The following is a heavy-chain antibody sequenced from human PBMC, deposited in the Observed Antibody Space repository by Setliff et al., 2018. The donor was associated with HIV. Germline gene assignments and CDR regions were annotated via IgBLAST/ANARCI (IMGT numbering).Heavy chain of an antibody. V-gene: IGHV1-24*01. CDR2: FDPEDGEK. CDR3: AKERFTLIGLDSFDL. CDR1: GSTLSEEA. D-gene: IGHD3-3*01. J-gene: IGHJ3*01. Sequence: GASVKVSCKVSGSTLSEEAIHWVRQAPGKGLEWMGGFDPEDGEKIFARRFQGRLTMTEDTSTDTAYMELGSLTSEDTAVYYCAKERFTLIGLDSFDLWGQGTMVTVSS.